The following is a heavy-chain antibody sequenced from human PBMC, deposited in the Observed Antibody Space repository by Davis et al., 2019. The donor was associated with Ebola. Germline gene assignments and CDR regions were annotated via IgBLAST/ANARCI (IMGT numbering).Heavy chain of an antibody. Sequence: PSETLSLTCTVSGGSISSYYWSWIRQPPGKGLEWIGYIYYSGSTNYNPSLKSRVTIAVDTSKNQFSLKLSSVTAADTAVYYCASFYYCGGDCYSVKEDAFDIWGQGTMVTVSS. CDR2: IYYSGST. CDR3: ASFYYCGGDCYSVKEDAFDI. CDR1: GGSISSYY. J-gene: IGHJ3*02. V-gene: IGHV4-59*01. D-gene: IGHD2-21*02.